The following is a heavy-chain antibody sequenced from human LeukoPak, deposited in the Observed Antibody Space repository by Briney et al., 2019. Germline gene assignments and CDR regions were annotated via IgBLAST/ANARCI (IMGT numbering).Heavy chain of an antibody. D-gene: IGHD3-22*01. CDR2: IWYDGSNK. CDR3: AREKLSFFDSSGYFDY. CDR1: GFTFSNYG. V-gene: IGHV3-33*01. Sequence: GWSLRLSCAASGFTFSNYGMHWVRQAPGKGLEWVAIIWYDGSNKYYADSVRGRFTISRDNAKNSLYLQMSRLRAEDTAVYYCAREKLSFFDSSGYFDYWGQGTLVTVSS. J-gene: IGHJ4*02.